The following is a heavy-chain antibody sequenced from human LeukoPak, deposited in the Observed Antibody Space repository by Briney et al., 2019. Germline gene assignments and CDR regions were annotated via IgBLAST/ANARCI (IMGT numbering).Heavy chain of an antibody. J-gene: IGHJ4*02. CDR3: ARSIAVAGTGLDY. CDR2: IYYSGST. V-gene: IGHV4-61*01. CDR1: GGSISSSSYY. Sequence: PSETLSLTRTVSGGSISSSSYYWSWIRQPPGKGLEWIGYIYYSGSTNYNPSLKSRVTISVDTSKNQFSLKLSSVTAADTAAYYCARSIAVAGTGLDYWGQGTLVTVSS. D-gene: IGHD6-19*01.